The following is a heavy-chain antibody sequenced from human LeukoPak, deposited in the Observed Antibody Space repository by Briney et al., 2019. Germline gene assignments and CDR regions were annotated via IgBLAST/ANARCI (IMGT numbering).Heavy chain of an antibody. J-gene: IGHJ6*03. Sequence: PETLSLTCTVSGGSISGSYWSWIRQPPGKGLEWIGSIYYSGSTYYNPSLKSRVTISVDTSKNQFSLKLSSVTAADTAVYYCASQGDIVVVPAFYYMDVWGKGTTVTVSS. CDR2: IYYSGST. CDR3: ASQGDIVVVPAFYYMDV. D-gene: IGHD2-2*01. V-gene: IGHV4-39*01. CDR1: GGSISGSY.